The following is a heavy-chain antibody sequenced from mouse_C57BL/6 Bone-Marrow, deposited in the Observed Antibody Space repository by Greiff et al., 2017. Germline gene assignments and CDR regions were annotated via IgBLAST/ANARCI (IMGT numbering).Heavy chain of an antibody. D-gene: IGHD2-4*01. CDR2: IDPANGNT. CDR1: GFNIKNTY. V-gene: IGHV14-3*01. J-gene: IGHJ3*01. CDR3: SLLYNDYGGFAY. Sequence: VQLQQSVAELARPGASVKLSCTASGFNIKNTYMHWVKQRPEQGLEWIGRIDPANGNTKYAPKFQGKATLTADTSSNTAYMQLSSLTSEDTAIYYCSLLYNDYGGFAYWGKGTMVTVSA.